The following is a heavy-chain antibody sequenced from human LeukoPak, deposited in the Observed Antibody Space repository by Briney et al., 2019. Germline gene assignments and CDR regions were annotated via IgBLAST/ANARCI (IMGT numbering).Heavy chain of an antibody. D-gene: IGHD1-14*01. CDR3: AREPTGVKYYYYYYYMDV. Sequence: GASVKVSCKASGYTFTGYYMHWVRQAPGQGLEWMGWINPNSGGTNYAQKFQGRVTMTRDTSISTAYMELSRLRSDDTAVYYCAREPTGVKYYYYYYYMDVWGKGTTVTVSS. CDR2: INPNSGGT. V-gene: IGHV1-2*02. CDR1: GYTFTGYY. J-gene: IGHJ6*03.